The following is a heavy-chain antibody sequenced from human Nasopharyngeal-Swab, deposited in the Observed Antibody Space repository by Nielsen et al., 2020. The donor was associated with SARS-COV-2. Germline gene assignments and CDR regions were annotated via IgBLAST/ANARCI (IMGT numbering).Heavy chain of an antibody. D-gene: IGHD3-22*01. CDR1: GFTFSTYA. CDR2: TSGSGGST. J-gene: IGHJ4*02. Sequence: GESLKISCAASGFTFSTYAMSWVRQAPGKGLEWVSTTSGSGGSTHYVDSVKDRFTISRDNSKNTLYLQMNSLRAEDTAVYYCAKTFHYYDSMLELYYFDYWGQGTLVTVSS. CDR3: AKTFHYYDSMLELYYFDY. V-gene: IGHV3-23*01.